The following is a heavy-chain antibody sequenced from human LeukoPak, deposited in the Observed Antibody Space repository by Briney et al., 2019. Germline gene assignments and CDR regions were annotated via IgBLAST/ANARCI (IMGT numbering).Heavy chain of an antibody. CDR2: ISTSGDST. CDR1: GFTFSSYA. D-gene: IGHD5-24*01. Sequence: PGGSLRLSCAASGFTFSSYAMTWVRQAPGKGLEWVSGISTSGDSTYYADSVKGRFTISRDNSKNTMYLQMNSPRAEDTAVYYCARYRHQMANPSFDYWGQGTLVTVSS. CDR3: ARYRHQMANPSFDY. V-gene: IGHV3-23*01. J-gene: IGHJ4*02.